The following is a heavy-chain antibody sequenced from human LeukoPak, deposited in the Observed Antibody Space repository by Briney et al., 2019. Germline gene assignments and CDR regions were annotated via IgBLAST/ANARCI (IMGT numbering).Heavy chain of an antibody. J-gene: IGHJ4*02. CDR3: ARRGYDSSGYYHNY. D-gene: IGHD3-22*01. CDR1: GGSISSSSYY. Sequence: SETLSPTCPVSGGSISSSSYYWGWIRQPPGKGLEWIGSIYYSGSTYYNPSLKSRVTISVDTSKNQFSLKMRSATAADTAVYYCARRGYDSSGYYHNYWGQGTLVTVSS. V-gene: IGHV4-39*01. CDR2: IYYSGST.